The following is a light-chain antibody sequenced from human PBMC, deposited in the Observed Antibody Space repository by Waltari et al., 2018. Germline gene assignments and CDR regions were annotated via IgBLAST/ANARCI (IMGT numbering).Light chain of an antibody. CDR3: QQSYRTPPLT. J-gene: IGKJ4*01. Sequence: CPARQSNSGYLNWDQQKPGKGPEVLIYATSSLQSGVPSRFSGSGSGSDFTLTISSLQPEDFATYFCQQSYRTPPLTFGGGTKVEIK. V-gene: IGKV1-39*01. CDR2: ATS. CDR1: QSNSGY.